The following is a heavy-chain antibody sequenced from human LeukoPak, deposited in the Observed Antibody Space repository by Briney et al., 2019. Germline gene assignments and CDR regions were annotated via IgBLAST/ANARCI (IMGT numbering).Heavy chain of an antibody. CDR1: GFTFSSYS. Sequence: PGGSLRLSCAASGFTFSSYSMNWVRQAPGKGLEWVSSISSSSYIYYADSVKGRFTISRDNAKNSLYLQMNSLRAEDTAVYYCARNYDSSGYYLDAFDIWGQGTMVTVSS. J-gene: IGHJ3*02. V-gene: IGHV3-21*01. D-gene: IGHD3-22*01. CDR3: ARNYDSSGYYLDAFDI. CDR2: ISSSSYI.